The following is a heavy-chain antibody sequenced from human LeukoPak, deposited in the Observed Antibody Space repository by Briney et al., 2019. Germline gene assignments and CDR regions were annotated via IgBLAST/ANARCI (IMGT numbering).Heavy chain of an antibody. V-gene: IGHV4-34*01. CDR1: GGSFSGYY. CDR3: ARDQDGMDV. Sequence: SETLSLTCAVYGGSFSGYYWSWIRQPPGKGLEWIGEINHSGSTNYNPSLKSRVTISVDTSKNQFSLQLNSVTPDDTAVYYCARDQDGMDVWGQGTTVTVSS. J-gene: IGHJ6*02. CDR2: INHSGST.